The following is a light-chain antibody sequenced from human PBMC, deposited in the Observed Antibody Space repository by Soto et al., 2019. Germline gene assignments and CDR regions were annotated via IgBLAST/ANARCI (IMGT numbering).Light chain of an antibody. Sequence: DIVMTQSPDSLTVSLGERATINCRSSQSVLYSSNNKNYLAWYQQKPGQPPRLLIYWASTRESGVPDRFSGSGSGTEFTLTISSLQAEDVAVYYCQQYFSFPRTFGQGTKVDIK. CDR1: QSVLYSSNNKNY. V-gene: IGKV4-1*01. CDR3: QQYFSFPRT. J-gene: IGKJ1*01. CDR2: WAS.